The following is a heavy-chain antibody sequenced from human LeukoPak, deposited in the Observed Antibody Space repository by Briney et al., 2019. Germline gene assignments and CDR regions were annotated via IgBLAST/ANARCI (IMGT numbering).Heavy chain of an antibody. CDR1: GGSLTIVY. CDR3: ARQGRESAMYGTDV. D-gene: IGHD5-18*01. J-gene: IGHJ6*04. Sequence: SETLSPTCTVVGGSLTIVYWSCIRQPPGKGLEWIGYIYYSGSTNYNPSLKSRVTISVDTSKNQFSLKLSSVTAADTAVYYCARQGRESAMYGTDVCDEGTRVTVSS. V-gene: IGHV4-59*08. CDR2: IYYSGST.